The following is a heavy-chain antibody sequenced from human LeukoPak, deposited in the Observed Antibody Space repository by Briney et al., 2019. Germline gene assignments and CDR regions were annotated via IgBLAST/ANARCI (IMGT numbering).Heavy chain of an antibody. CDR2: IVPIFGTA. J-gene: IGHJ2*01. D-gene: IGHD5-24*01. CDR3: ARRDGYHVRDGFDL. CDR1: GGTFSSYA. V-gene: IGHV1-69*13. Sequence: SVKVSCKASGGTFSSYAISWVRQAPGQGLEWMGGIVPIFGTANYAQKFQGRVTITADESTSTAYMELSSLRSEDTAVYYCARRDGYHVRDGFDLWGRGTLVTVSS.